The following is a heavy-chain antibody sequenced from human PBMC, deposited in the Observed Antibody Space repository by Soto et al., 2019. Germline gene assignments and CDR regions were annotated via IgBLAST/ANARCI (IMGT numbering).Heavy chain of an antibody. CDR2: INHSGST. D-gene: IGHD3-10*01. Sequence: QVQLQQWGAGLLKPSETLSLTCAVYGGSFSGYYWNWIRQPPGKGLEWIGEINHSGSTNHNPSLKSRVTISVDTSKNQFSLKLSSVTAADTAVYYCARGGITMVRGRHWFDPWGQGTLVTVSS. J-gene: IGHJ5*02. CDR3: ARGGITMVRGRHWFDP. CDR1: GGSFSGYY. V-gene: IGHV4-34*01.